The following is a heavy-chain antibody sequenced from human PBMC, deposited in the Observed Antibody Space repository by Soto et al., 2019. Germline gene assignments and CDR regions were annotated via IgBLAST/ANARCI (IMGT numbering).Heavy chain of an antibody. CDR2: ISAYNGNI. D-gene: IGHD6-13*01. J-gene: IGHJ4*02. Sequence: QVQLVQSGGEVKKPGASVKVSCKASAYTFTNYGISWVRQAPGQGLEWMGWISAYNGNINYAQKFRGRVTMTTDTSTSSAYLEVMSLRSDDTAVYYCARRGSSWNLREFDSWGQGPLATVSS. CDR3: ARRGSSWNLREFDS. CDR1: AYTFTNYG. V-gene: IGHV1-18*01.